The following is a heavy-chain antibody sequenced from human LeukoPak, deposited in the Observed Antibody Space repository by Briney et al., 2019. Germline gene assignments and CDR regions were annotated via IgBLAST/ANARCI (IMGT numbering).Heavy chain of an antibody. CDR3: AKDLGYSSGLYGFDY. V-gene: IGHV3-30*18. CDR1: GITLSSYD. D-gene: IGHD6-19*01. Sequence: GRSLRLSCAGPGITLSSYDMHWVRQAPGKGLECVAVISYDGSKKYYADSVKGRFTISRDNSKNTLYLQMNSLRAEDAAVYYCAKDLGYSSGLYGFDYWGQGTLVTVSS. J-gene: IGHJ4*02. CDR2: ISYDGSKK.